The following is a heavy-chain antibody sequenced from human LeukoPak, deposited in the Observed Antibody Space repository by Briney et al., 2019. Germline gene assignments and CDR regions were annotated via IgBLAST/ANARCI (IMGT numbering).Heavy chain of an antibody. J-gene: IGHJ3*02. CDR3: ARVYDRYYYDSSGDPDIQSSAFDI. Sequence: SQTLSLTRTVSGGSISSGAYYGSWIRHHPRKGLELTGYINDSASTYYNLSLKSRVTISVDTSKNKFYLRLSFVTAADTAVYYCARVYDRYYYDSSGDPDIQSSAFDIWGQGTVVSVPS. D-gene: IGHD3-22*01. CDR1: GGSISSGAYY. CDR2: INDSAST. V-gene: IGHV4-31*03.